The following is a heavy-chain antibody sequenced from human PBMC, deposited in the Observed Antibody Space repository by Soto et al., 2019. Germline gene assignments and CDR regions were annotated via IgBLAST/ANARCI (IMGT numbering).Heavy chain of an antibody. CDR1: GFTFSSYA. D-gene: IGHD3-10*01. CDR3: AKSPLAYYGSGSYS. V-gene: IGHV3-23*01. J-gene: IGHJ4*02. CDR2: ISGSGGST. Sequence: GGSLTLSCAASGFTFSSYAVSWVRQAPGKGLEWVSAISGSGGSTYYADSVKGRFTISGDNSKNTLYLQMNSLRAEDTAVYYCAKSPLAYYGSGSYSWGQGTLVTVSS.